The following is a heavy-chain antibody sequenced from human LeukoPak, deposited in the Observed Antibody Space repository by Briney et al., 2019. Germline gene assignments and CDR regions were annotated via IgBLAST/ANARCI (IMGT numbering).Heavy chain of an antibody. CDR2: INAGNGNT. V-gene: IGHV1-3*01. D-gene: IGHD6-19*01. CDR3: ARARSRSGWYYFDY. J-gene: IGHJ4*02. Sequence: ASVKVSYKASGYTFTSYAMHWVRQAPGQRLEWMGWINAGNGNTKYSQKFQGRVTITRDTSASTAYMELSSLRSEDTAVYYCARARSRSGWYYFDYWGQGTLVTVSS. CDR1: GYTFTSYA.